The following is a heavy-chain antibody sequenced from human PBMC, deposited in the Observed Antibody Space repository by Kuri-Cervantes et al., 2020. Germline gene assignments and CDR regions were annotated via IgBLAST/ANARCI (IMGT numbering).Heavy chain of an antibody. CDR2: ISAYNGNT. Sequence: GGSLRLSCKASGYTFTSYGISWVRQAPGQGLEWMGWISAYNGNTNYAQKLQGRVTMTRDTSISTAYMELSGLRSDDTAVYYCAREGGLRGTKTYSAFDIWGQGTMVTVSS. CDR3: AREGGLRGTKTYSAFDI. J-gene: IGHJ3*02. CDR1: GYTFTSYG. D-gene: IGHD2-15*01. V-gene: IGHV1-18*01.